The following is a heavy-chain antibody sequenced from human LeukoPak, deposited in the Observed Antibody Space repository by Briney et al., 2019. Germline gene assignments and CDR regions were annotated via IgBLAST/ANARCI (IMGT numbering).Heavy chain of an antibody. J-gene: IGHJ4*02. CDR1: GGSISSGGYY. CDR2: IYHSGST. CDR3: AREGRIRGIIAYDH. Sequence: SQTLSLTCTVSGGSISSGGYYGGWIRQPPGKGLEWVGYIYHSGSTYYNPSLKSRVTISVDTSRNRFSLKLNSMTAADTAVYYCAREGRIRGIIAYDHWGQGALVTVST. D-gene: IGHD3-10*01. V-gene: IGHV4-30-2*01.